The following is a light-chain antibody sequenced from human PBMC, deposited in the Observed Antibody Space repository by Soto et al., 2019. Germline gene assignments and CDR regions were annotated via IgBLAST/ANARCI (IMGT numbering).Light chain of an antibody. V-gene: IGKV3-20*01. Sequence: EIVLTQSPGTLSLSPGERATLSCRASQSVSSSYLAWYQQKPGQAPRLLIYGASSRATGIPDRFSGSGSGTDFTLTISRREPEDFAVYYCQQLRTFGKGTKVDIK. CDR1: QSVSSSY. CDR3: QQLRT. CDR2: GAS. J-gene: IGKJ1*01.